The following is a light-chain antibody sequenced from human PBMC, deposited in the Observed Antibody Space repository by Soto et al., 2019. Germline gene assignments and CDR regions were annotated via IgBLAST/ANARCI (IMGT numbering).Light chain of an antibody. CDR2: GAF. J-gene: IGKJ2*01. CDR1: QSVSSSY. CDR3: QQYGTSPYT. V-gene: IGKV3-20*01. Sequence: EIVLTQSPGTLSLSPGERATLSCRASQSVSSSYLAWYQQKPGQAPRLLIYGAFSRATGIPDSFIGSASGTDFTLTITRLEPEDFAVYYCQQYGTSPYTFGQGTKLEIK.